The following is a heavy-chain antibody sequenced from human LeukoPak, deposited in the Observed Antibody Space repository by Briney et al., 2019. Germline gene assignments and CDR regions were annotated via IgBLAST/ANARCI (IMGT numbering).Heavy chain of an antibody. J-gene: IGHJ4*02. V-gene: IGHV3-30*18. CDR1: GFTFSSYG. CDR3: AKDRTD. D-gene: IGHD1-1*01. CDR2: ISYDGSNK. Sequence: GGSLRLSCAAAGFTFSSYGMHWVRQAPGKGLEWVAVISYDGSNKYYADSGKGRFTTSRDNSKNTLYLQMNSLRAEDTAVYYCAKDRTDWGQGTLVTVSS.